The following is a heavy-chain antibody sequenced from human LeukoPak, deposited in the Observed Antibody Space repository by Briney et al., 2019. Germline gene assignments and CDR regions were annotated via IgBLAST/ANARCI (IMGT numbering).Heavy chain of an antibody. CDR2: INHSGST. Sequence: SETLSLTCAVYGGSFSGYYWSWIRQPPGKGLEWIGEINHSGSTNYNPSLKSRVTISVDTSKNQFSLKLSSVTAADTAVYYYAKYYDSSGHYGFDYWGQGTLVTVSS. D-gene: IGHD3-22*01. V-gene: IGHV4-34*01. CDR1: GGSFSGYY. J-gene: IGHJ4*02. CDR3: AKYYDSSGHYGFDY.